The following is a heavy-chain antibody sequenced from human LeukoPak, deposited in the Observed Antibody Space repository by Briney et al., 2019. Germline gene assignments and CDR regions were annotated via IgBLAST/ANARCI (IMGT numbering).Heavy chain of an antibody. J-gene: IGHJ5*02. CDR2: IYYSGST. V-gene: IGHV4-59*08. Sequence: SETLSLTCTVSGGSISSYYWSWIRQPPGKGLEWIGYIYYSGSTNYNPSLKSRVTISVDTSKNQFSLKLSSVTAADTAVYYCARHNYDFWSGYCLRGGPDGYNWFDPWGQGTLVTVSS. D-gene: IGHD3-3*01. CDR1: GGSISSYY. CDR3: ARHNYDFWSGYCLRGGPDGYNWFDP.